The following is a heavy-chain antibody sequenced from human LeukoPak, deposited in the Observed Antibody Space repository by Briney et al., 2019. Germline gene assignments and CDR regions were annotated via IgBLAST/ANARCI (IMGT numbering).Heavy chain of an antibody. J-gene: IGHJ2*01. Sequence: PSETLSLTRTVSGGSISSYYWSWIRQPAGKGLEWIGRIYTSGSTNYNPSLKSRVTMSVDTSKNQFSLKLSSVTAADTAVYYCARDGSEAVAGTLIWYFDLWGRGTLVTVSS. V-gene: IGHV4-4*07. CDR3: ARDGSEAVAGTLIWYFDL. CDR2: IYTSGST. D-gene: IGHD6-19*01. CDR1: GGSISSYY.